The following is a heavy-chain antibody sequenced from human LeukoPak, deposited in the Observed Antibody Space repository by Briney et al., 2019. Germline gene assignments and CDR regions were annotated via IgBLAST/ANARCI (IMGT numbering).Heavy chain of an antibody. V-gene: IGHV3-23*01. D-gene: IGHD3-22*01. CDR2: ISGSGGST. CDR3: AKTSYYDSSGYYFDPFDY. J-gene: IGHJ4*02. Sequence: GGSLRLSCAASGFTFSSYAMNWVSQARGKGLEWVSGISGSGGSTFYADSVKGRFTISRDNSKNTLYLQMNSLRAEDTAVYYCAKTSYYDSSGYYFDPFDYWGQGTLVTVSS. CDR1: GFTFSSYA.